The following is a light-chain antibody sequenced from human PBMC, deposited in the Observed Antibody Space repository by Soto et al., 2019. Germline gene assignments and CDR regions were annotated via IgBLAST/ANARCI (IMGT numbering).Light chain of an antibody. CDR3: QQYNNLPYT. Sequence: IVMTQSRATLSVSPGERATLSCRATQCVRSNLAWYQQKPGQAPRLLIYGASTRATGIPARFSGSGSGTEVTLTISSLQSEDFAFYYCQQYNNLPYTFGQGTKLEIK. V-gene: IGKV3-15*01. CDR2: GAS. J-gene: IGKJ2*01. CDR1: QCVRSN.